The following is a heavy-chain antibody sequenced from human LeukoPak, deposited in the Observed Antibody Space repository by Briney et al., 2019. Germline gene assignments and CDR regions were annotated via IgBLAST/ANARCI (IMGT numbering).Heavy chain of an antibody. Sequence: GGSLRLSCAASGFTFSSYWFSWVHQAPGKGLEWVANIKHDGSDKYYVDSVKGRFTISRDDAKSSLYLQMNSLRAEDTAVYYCARGHTTVSGVYWGQGTLVTVSS. CDR2: IKHDGSDK. J-gene: IGHJ4*02. CDR1: GFTFSSYW. CDR3: ARGHTTVSGVY. V-gene: IGHV3-7*01. D-gene: IGHD1-1*01.